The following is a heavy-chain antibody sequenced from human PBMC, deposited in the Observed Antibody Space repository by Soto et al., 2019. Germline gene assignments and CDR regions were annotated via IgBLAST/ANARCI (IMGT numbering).Heavy chain of an antibody. Sequence: PSETLSLTCDVSGGSISIGTDYWGWIRQPPGKGLEWIGNIHYSGSTNYNPSLKSRLSISVDTSKNQFSLKLSSVTAADTAMYYFARVDSSHYQPFAYCGQGTLVTGSS. D-gene: IGHD3-22*01. CDR1: GGSISIGTDY. CDR3: ARVDSSHYQPFAY. CDR2: IHYSGST. V-gene: IGHV4-39*01. J-gene: IGHJ4*02.